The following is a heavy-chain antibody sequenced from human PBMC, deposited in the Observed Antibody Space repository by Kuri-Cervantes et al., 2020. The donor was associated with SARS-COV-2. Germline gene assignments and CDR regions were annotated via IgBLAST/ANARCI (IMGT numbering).Heavy chain of an antibody. J-gene: IGHJ4*02. D-gene: IGHD1-14*01. CDR1: GLTFSNYA. Sequence: GGSLRLSCAGSGLTFSNYAMSWVRQAPGKGLEWVSAISGSGGSTYYADSVKGRFTISRDNARNSLYLQMNSLTEEDTAVYYCSTTWDHWGQGTLV. CDR2: ISGSGGST. V-gene: IGHV3-23*01. CDR3: STTWDH.